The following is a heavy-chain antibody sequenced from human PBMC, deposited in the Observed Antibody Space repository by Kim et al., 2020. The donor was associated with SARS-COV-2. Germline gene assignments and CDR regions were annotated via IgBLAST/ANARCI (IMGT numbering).Heavy chain of an antibody. J-gene: IGHJ4*02. V-gene: IGHV3-49*04. D-gene: IGHD2-8*02. CDR2: IRSKAYGGAT. CDR1: GFTFGDYG. Sequence: GGSLRLSCTASGFTFGDYGMSWVRQAPGKGLEWVSFIRSKAYGGATEYAASVKGRFTISKDDSASIAYLQLNSLKTEDTAVYYCTRRGSGGHSDYWGQGTLVTVSS. CDR3: TRRGSGGHSDY.